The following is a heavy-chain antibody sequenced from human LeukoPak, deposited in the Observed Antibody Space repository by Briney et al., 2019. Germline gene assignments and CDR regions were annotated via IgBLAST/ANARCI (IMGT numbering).Heavy chain of an antibody. J-gene: IGHJ4*02. CDR2: ISSGSGTI. CDR3: ARGLDY. CDR1: GFTFSSYS. V-gene: IGHV3-48*01. Sequence: PGGSLRLSCAASGFTFSSYSMNWVRQAPGKGLEWVSCISSGSGTIYYADSVKGRFTISRDNAKNSLYLQMNSLRAGDTAVYYCARGLDYWGQGTLVTVSS.